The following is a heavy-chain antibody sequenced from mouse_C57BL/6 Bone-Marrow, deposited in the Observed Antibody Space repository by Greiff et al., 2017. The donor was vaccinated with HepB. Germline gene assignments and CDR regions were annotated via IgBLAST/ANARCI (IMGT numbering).Heavy chain of an antibody. J-gene: IGHJ3*01. CDR2: INPNNGGT. CDR1: GYTFTDYY. D-gene: IGHD3-2*02. CDR3: AKITGRQLRSFAY. V-gene: IGHV1-26*01. Sequence: EVQLQQSGPELVKPGASVKISCKASGYTFTDYYMNWVKQSHGKSLEWIGDINPNNGGTSYNQKFKGKATLTVDKSSSTAYMELRSLTSEDSAVYYCAKITGRQLRSFAYWGQGTLVTVSA.